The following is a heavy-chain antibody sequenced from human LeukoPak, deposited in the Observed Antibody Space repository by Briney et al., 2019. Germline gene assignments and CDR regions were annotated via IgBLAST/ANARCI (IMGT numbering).Heavy chain of an antibody. CDR3: ATVRDYYDSSGYYRPGAFDI. CDR1: GYTLTALS. V-gene: IGHV1-24*01. Sequence: ASVKVSCKVSGYTLTALSMHRVRQAPGKELEWMGGFDPQDGETIYAQKYQGRVTMTEDTSTDTAYMELSSLRSEDTAVYYCATVRDYYDSSGYYRPGAFDIWGQGTMVTVSS. J-gene: IGHJ3*02. D-gene: IGHD3-22*01. CDR2: FDPQDGET.